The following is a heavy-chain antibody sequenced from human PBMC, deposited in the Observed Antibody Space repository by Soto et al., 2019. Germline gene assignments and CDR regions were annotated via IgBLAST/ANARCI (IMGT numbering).Heavy chain of an antibody. Sequence: PWGSLRLSCAASGFPFSSYSMNWVRQAPGKGLEWVSSISSSSSYIYYADSVKGRFTISRDNAKNSLYLQMNSLRAEDTAVYYCARDPGIAAAGTLGYWGQGTLVTVSS. CDR1: GFPFSSYS. CDR2: ISSSSSYI. J-gene: IGHJ4*02. V-gene: IGHV3-21*01. CDR3: ARDPGIAAAGTLGY. D-gene: IGHD6-13*01.